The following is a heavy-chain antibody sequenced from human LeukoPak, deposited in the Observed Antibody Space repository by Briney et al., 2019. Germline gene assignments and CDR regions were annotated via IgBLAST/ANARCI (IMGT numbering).Heavy chain of an antibody. CDR3: ASGRRERGYCSGGSCSTSDYYYYMDV. Sequence: ASVKVSCKASGYTFTSYDINWVRQAPGQGLEWMGGIIPIFGTANYAQKFQGRVTITTDESTSTAYMELSSLRSEDTAVYYCASGRRERGYCSGGSCSTSDYYYYMDVWGKGTTVTVSS. CDR2: IIPIFGTA. J-gene: IGHJ6*03. V-gene: IGHV1-69*05. D-gene: IGHD2-15*01. CDR1: GYTFTSYD.